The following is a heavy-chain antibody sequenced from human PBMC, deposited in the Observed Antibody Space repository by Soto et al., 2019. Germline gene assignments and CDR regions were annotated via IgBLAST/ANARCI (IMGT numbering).Heavy chain of an antibody. D-gene: IGHD1-1*01. J-gene: IGHJ4*02. Sequence: ASVKVSCKASGYTFTSYYMHWVRQAPGQGLEWMGIINPSGGSTSYAQKFQGRVTMTRDTSTSTVYTELSSLRSDDTAVYYCARDLDNWNDVRYFSYWGQVTRVTVCS. CDR2: INPSGGST. V-gene: IGHV1-46*01. CDR1: GYTFTSYY. CDR3: ARDLDNWNDVRYFSY.